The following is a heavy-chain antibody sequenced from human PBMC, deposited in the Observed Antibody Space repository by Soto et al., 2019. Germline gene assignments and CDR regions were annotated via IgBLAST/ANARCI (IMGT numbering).Heavy chain of an antibody. CDR3: ARDPDITMVRGPAFDI. Sequence: QVQLQESGPGLVKPSQTLSLTCTVSGGSISSGGYYWSWIRQHPGKGLEWIGYIYYSGSTYYNPSLKSRVTIAVDTSKNQFSLKLSSVTAADTAVYYCARDPDITMVRGPAFDIWGQGTMVTVSS. CDR2: IYYSGST. CDR1: GGSISSGGYY. V-gene: IGHV4-31*03. J-gene: IGHJ3*02. D-gene: IGHD3-10*01.